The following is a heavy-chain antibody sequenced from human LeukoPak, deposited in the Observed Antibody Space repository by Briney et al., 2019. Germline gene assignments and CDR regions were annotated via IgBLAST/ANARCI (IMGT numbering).Heavy chain of an antibody. J-gene: IGHJ4*02. Sequence: GGSLRLSCAASGFTFDDYAMHWVRQAPGKGLEWVSGISWNSGSIGYADSVKGRFTISRDNAKNSLYLQMNSLRAEDTAVYYCARDRALSGDFDYWGQGTLVTVSS. V-gene: IGHV3-9*01. D-gene: IGHD2/OR15-2a*01. CDR3: ARDRALSGDFDY. CDR2: ISWNSGSI. CDR1: GFTFDDYA.